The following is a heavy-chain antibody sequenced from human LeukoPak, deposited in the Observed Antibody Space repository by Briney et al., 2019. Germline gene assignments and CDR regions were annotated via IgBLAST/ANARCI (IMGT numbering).Heavy chain of an antibody. CDR1: GGSISSGGYY. J-gene: IGHJ6*02. CDR2: IYHSGST. CDR3: ARGRHSGYDYYYYYGMDV. Sequence: SETLSLTCTVSGGSISSGGYYWGWIRQPPGKGLEWIGSIYHSGSTYYNPSLKSRVTISVDTSKNQFSLKLSSVTAADTAVYYCARGRHSGYDYYYYYGMDVWGQGTTVTVSS. D-gene: IGHD5-12*01. V-gene: IGHV4-39*07.